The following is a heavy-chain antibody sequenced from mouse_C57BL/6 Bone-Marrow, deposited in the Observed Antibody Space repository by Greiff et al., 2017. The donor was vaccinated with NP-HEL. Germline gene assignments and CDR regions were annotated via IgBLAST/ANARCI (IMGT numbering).Heavy chain of an antibody. D-gene: IGHD2-13*01. V-gene: IGHV5-16*01. Sequence: EVQVVESEGGLVQPGSSMKLSCTASGFTFSDYYMTWVRQVPEKGLEWVANINYDGSSTYYLDSLKSRFIISRDNTKNILYLQMSSLTSETTATYYWEREGGDSLWYWDAWGKGTKATVSP. J-gene: IGHJ1*03. CDR1: GFTFSDYY. CDR2: INYDGSST. CDR3: EREGGDSLWYWDA.